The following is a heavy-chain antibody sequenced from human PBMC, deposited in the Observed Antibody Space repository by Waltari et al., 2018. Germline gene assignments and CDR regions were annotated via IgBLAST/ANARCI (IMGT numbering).Heavy chain of an antibody. CDR3: ARSGGYDFYDY. CDR1: GYSISSGYY. Sequence: QVQLQESGPGLVKPSETLSLTCAVSGYSISSGYYWGWIRQPPGKGLEWIGSIYHSGSTYYNPSLKSRVTISVDTSKNQFSLKLSSVTAADTAVYYCARSGGYDFYDYWGQGTLVTVSS. J-gene: IGHJ4*02. CDR2: IYHSGST. D-gene: IGHD3-3*01. V-gene: IGHV4-38-2*01.